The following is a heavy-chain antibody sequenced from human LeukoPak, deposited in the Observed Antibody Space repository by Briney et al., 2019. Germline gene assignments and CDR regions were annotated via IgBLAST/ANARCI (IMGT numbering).Heavy chain of an antibody. CDR3: ARSYDSGDNYLYYYYYGMDV. Sequence: GASVKVSCKASGGTFSSYAISWVRQAPGQGLEWMGWMNPNSGNTGYAQKFQGRVSMTRNTSISTAYMELSSLSSEDTAVYYCARSYDSGDNYLYYYYYGMDVWGQGTTVTVSS. J-gene: IGHJ6*02. CDR1: GGTFSSYA. V-gene: IGHV1-8*02. CDR2: MNPNSGNT. D-gene: IGHD3-22*01.